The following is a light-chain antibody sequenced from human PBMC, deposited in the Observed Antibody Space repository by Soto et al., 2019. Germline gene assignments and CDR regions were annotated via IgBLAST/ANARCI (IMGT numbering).Light chain of an antibody. J-gene: IGLJ3*02. CDR1: SSDVGSYNY. CDR2: EVS. V-gene: IGLV2-14*01. CDR3: SSYTSSSTLEV. Sequence: QSALTQPASVSGSPGQSITISCTGTSSDVGSYNYVSWYQQHPGKAPKLMIYEVSHRPSGVSNRFSGSKSGNTASLTISGLQAEDEADYYCSSYTSSSTLEVFGGGTKLTVL.